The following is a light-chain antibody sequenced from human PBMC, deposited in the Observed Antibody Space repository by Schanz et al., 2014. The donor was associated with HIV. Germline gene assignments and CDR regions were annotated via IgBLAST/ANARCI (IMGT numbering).Light chain of an antibody. CDR2: ANS. CDR3: SSYASSSTLV. V-gene: IGLV1-40*01. CDR1: SSNIGSVYD. J-gene: IGLJ2*01. Sequence: QSVLTQPPSVSGAPGQRVTISCTGSSSNIGSVYDVHWYQQLPGTAPKHLIFANSDRPSGVSNRFSGSKSGNTASLTISGLQAEDEADYYCSSYASSSTLVFGGGTKLT.